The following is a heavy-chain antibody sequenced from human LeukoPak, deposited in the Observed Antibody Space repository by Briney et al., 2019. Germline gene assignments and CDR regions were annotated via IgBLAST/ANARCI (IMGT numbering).Heavy chain of an antibody. V-gene: IGHV3-23*01. Sequence: PGGSLRLSCAASGFIFSSYAMNWVRQAPGKGLEWVSVISGSGGRTYYIDSVKGRFTISRDNSKNTLCLQMNSLRDDDTAVYYCAKGRGYGDYGSTFEYWGQGTLATVSS. D-gene: IGHD4-17*01. CDR3: AKGRGYGDYGSTFEY. J-gene: IGHJ4*02. CDR1: GFIFSSYA. CDR2: ISGSGGRT.